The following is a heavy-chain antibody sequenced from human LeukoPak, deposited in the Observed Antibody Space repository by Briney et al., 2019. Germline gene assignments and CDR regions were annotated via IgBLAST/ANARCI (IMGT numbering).Heavy chain of an antibody. D-gene: IGHD7-27*01. V-gene: IGHV4-30-4*08. J-gene: IGHJ2*01. Sequence: SETLSLTCTISGGSISSGDYYWSWIRQPPGKGLEWIGYIYYSGSTDNNPSLKSRVTISVDTSKNQFSLKLSSVTAADTAVYYCARPKLGDWYFDLWGRGTLVTVSS. CDR2: IYYSGST. CDR3: ARPKLGDWYFDL. CDR1: GGSISSGDYY.